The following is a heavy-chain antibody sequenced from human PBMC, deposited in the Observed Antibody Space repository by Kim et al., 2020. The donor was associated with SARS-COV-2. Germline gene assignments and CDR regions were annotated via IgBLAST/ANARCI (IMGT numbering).Heavy chain of an antibody. CDR3: AKDLADIVVVPAAIGNWFDP. J-gene: IGHJ5*02. CDR1: GFTFSSYG. D-gene: IGHD2-2*01. CDR2: ISYDGSNK. Sequence: GGSLRLSCAASGFTFSSYGMHWVRQAPGKGLEWVAVISYDGSNKYYADSVKGRFTISRDNSKNTLYLQMNSLRAEDTAVYYCAKDLADIVVVPAAIGNWFDPWGQGTLVTVSS. V-gene: IGHV3-30*18.